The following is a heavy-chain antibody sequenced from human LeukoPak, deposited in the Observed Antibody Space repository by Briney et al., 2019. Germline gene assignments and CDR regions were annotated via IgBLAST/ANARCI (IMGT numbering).Heavy chain of an antibody. Sequence: PGGSLRLSCAASGFTFSDYYMTWIRQAPGKGLEWVSAISASGADTYYADSVKGRFTISRDTSKNTVYLQMNGLRDEDTAVYYCAKQLDSGNYYPTGVDYWGQGTLVTVSS. D-gene: IGHD3-10*01. V-gene: IGHV3-23*01. CDR3: AKQLDSGNYYPTGVDY. CDR2: ISASGADT. J-gene: IGHJ4*02. CDR1: GFTFSDYY.